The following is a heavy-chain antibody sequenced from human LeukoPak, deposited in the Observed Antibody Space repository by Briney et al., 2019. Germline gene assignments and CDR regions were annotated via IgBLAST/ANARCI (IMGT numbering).Heavy chain of an antibody. J-gene: IGHJ4*02. V-gene: IGHV3-66*01. Sequence: GGSLRLSCAASGFTVSSNYMGWVRQAPGKGLEWVSVIYSGGDTYYADSVEGRFTISRDNSKNMIYLEMTSLKAEDTAVYYCAKERNLEIAVAGTIFDYWGQGTLVTVSS. CDR3: AKERNLEIAVAGTIFDY. CDR2: IYSGGDT. D-gene: IGHD6-19*01. CDR1: GFTVSSNY.